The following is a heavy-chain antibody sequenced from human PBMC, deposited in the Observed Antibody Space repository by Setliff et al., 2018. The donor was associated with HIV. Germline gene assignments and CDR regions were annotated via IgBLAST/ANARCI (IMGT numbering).Heavy chain of an antibody. D-gene: IGHD2-2*01. CDR1: GGSISSHC. J-gene: IGHJ4*02. Sequence: LSLTCTVSGGSISSHCWSWIRQPPGKGLEWIGFVSYSGNTDYNPSLKSRVTISVDTSKNQFSLKLSSVTAADTAVYYCARRNVVVPAALDYWGQGTLVTVSS. CDR3: ARRNVVVPAALDY. V-gene: IGHV4-59*08. CDR2: VSYSGNT.